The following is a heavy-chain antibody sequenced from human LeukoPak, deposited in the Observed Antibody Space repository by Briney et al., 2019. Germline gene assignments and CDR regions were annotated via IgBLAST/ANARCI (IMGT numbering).Heavy chain of an antibody. V-gene: IGHV3-30-3*01. CDR2: ISYDGSNK. D-gene: IGHD2-15*01. J-gene: IGHJ4*02. Sequence: QPGRSLRLSCAASGFTFSSYAMHWVRQAPGKGLEWVAVISYDGSNKYYADSVKGRFTISRDNAKNSLYLQMNSLRAEDTAVYYCAREVVVAATSWDYWGQGTLVTVSS. CDR1: GFTFSSYA. CDR3: AREVVVAATSWDY.